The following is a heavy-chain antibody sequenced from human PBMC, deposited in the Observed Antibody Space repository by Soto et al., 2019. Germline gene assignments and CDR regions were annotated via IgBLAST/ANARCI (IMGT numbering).Heavy chain of an antibody. Sequence: PGGSLRLSCAAPGFTFSDYYMSWIRQAPGKGLEWVSYISSSSKYTNYADSVKGRFTISRDNAKNSLYLQMNSLRAEDTAVYYCARDYYGSGSYGWFDPWGQGTLVTVSS. J-gene: IGHJ5*02. CDR3: ARDYYGSGSYGWFDP. CDR1: GFTFSDYY. D-gene: IGHD3-10*01. V-gene: IGHV3-11*05. CDR2: ISSSSKYT.